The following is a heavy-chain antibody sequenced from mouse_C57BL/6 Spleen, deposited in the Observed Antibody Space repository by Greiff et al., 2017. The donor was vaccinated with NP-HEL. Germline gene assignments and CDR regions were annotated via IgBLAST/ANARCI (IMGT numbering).Heavy chain of an antibody. Sequence: EVKLMESGPELVKPGASVKISCKASGYSFTDYNMNWVKQSNGKSLEWIGVINPNYGTTSYNQKFKGKATMTVDKSSSTAYMQLNSLTSEDSAVYYCARLYDYVYAMDYWGQGTSVTVSS. CDR2: INPNYGTT. CDR1: GYSFTDYN. D-gene: IGHD2-4*01. J-gene: IGHJ4*01. CDR3: ARLYDYVYAMDY. V-gene: IGHV1-39*01.